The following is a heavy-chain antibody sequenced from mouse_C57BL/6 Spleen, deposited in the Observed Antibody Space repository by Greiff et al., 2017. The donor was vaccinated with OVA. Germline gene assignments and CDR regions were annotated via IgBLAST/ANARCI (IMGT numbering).Heavy chain of an antibody. D-gene: IGHD1-1*01. CDR2: INPSTGGT. Sequence: VQLQQSGPELVKPGASVKISCKASGYSFTGYYMNWVKQSPEKSLEWIGEINPSTGGTTYNQKFKAKATLTVDKSSSTAYMQLKSLTSEDSAVYYCASTLTTVVEEAFAYWGQGTLVTVAA. CDR1: GYSFTGYY. CDR3: ASTLTTVVEEAFAY. V-gene: IGHV1-42*01. J-gene: IGHJ3*01.